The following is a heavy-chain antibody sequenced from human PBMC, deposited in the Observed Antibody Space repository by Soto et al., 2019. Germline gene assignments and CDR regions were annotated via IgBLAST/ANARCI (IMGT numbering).Heavy chain of an antibody. Sequence: QVQLVQSGAEVKKPGASVKVSCKASGYTFTSYAMHWVRQAPGQRLEWMGWINAGNGNTKYSQKFQGRVTITRDTPASTAYMELSSLRAEETAVYYCAREVQGVIKNYYYYMDVWGKGTTVTVCS. D-gene: IGHD3-10*01. CDR3: AREVQGVIKNYYYYMDV. CDR2: INAGNGNT. CDR1: GYTFTSYA. J-gene: IGHJ6*03. V-gene: IGHV1-3*01.